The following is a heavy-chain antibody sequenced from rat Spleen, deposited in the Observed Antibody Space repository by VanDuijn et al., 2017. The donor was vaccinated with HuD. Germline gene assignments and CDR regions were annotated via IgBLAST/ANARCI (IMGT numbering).Heavy chain of an antibody. V-gene: IGHV2-15*01. CDR3: VKDRGEYNNLFDY. CDR1: GFSLTTYH. CDR2: IWAGGGT. D-gene: IGHD1-10*01. Sequence: QVQVKESGPGLVQPSQTLSLTCTVSGFSLTTYHVSWVRQPPGKSLVWMGAIWAGGGTNYNSAVQSRLSISRDTSKSQVFLKMNSLQTEDIATYYCVKDRGEYNNLFDYWGQGVMVTVSS. J-gene: IGHJ2*01.